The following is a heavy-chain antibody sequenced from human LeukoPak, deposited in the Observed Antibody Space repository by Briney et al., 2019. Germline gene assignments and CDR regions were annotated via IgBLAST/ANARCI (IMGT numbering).Heavy chain of an antibody. CDR1: GYNFIHYW. V-gene: IGHV5-51*01. J-gene: IGHJ4*02. Sequence: GESLKISFEASGYNFIHYWIGWVRQVPGKGLEWMGIIYPADSDTKYSPSFRGQVTISADKSISTAYLQLVNLKPSDTAIYYCARRNWNSGYYLDLWGQGTPVTVSS. D-gene: IGHD3-22*01. CDR3: ARRNWNSGYYLDL. CDR2: IYPADSDT.